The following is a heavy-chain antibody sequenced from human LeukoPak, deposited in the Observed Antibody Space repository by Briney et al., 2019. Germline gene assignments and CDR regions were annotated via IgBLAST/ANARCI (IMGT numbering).Heavy chain of an antibody. CDR3: AAFFKYSSSWYRLTPFDY. CDR1: GGSFSGYY. D-gene: IGHD6-13*01. Sequence: SETLSLTCAVYGGSFSGYYWSWIRQPPGKGLEWIGEINHSGSTNYNPSLKSRVTISVDTSKNQFSLKLSSVTAADTAVYYCAAFFKYSSSWYRLTPFDYWGQGTLVTVSS. CDR2: INHSGST. J-gene: IGHJ4*02. V-gene: IGHV4-34*01.